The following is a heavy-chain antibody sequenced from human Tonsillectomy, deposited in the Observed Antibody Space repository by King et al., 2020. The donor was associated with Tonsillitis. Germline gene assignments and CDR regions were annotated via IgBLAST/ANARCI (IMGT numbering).Heavy chain of an antibody. CDR3: ARDYWGSDY. Sequence: VQLVESGSELKKPGASVKVSCKASGYIFTNYAMNWVRQAPGQGLEWVGWINTNTGNTGNPTYAQGFTGRFVVSLDTSASTAYLQITSLKAEDTAVYYCARDYWGSDYWGQGTLVTVSS. CDR2: INTNTGNTGNP. V-gene: IGHV7-4-1*02. D-gene: IGHD7-27*01. CDR1: GYIFTNYA. J-gene: IGHJ4*02.